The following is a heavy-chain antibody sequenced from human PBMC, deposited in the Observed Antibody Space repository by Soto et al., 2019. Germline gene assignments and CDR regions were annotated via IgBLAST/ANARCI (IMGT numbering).Heavy chain of an antibody. Sequence: SETLSLTCTVSGGSISSSSYYWGWIRQPPGKGLEWIGSIYYSGSTYYNPSLKSRVTISVDTSKNQFSLKLSSVTAADTAVYYCARTTYYDFWSGYQAPGYFDYWGQGTLVTVSS. CDR2: IYYSGST. D-gene: IGHD3-3*01. CDR3: ARTTYYDFWSGYQAPGYFDY. CDR1: GGSISSSSYY. V-gene: IGHV4-39*07. J-gene: IGHJ4*02.